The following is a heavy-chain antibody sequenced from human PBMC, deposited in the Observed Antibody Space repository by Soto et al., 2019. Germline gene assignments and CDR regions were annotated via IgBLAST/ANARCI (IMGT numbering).Heavy chain of an antibody. V-gene: IGHV3-33*01. CDR2: IWYDGSNK. D-gene: IGHD3-3*01. Sequence: QVQLVESGGGVVQPGRSLRLSCAASGFTFSSYGMHWVRQAPGKGLEWVAVIWYDGSNKYYADSVKGRFTISRDNSKNTQYLQMNSLRAEDTAVYYCAREGVAPQGGMDVWGQGTTVTVSS. J-gene: IGHJ6*02. CDR1: GFTFSSYG. CDR3: AREGVAPQGGMDV.